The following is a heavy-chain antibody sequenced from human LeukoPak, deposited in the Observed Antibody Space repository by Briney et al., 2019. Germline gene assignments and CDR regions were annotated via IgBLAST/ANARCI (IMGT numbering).Heavy chain of an antibody. CDR1: GYTFTGYH. V-gene: IGHV1-2*02. CDR2: INPNSGGT. Sequence: ASVKVSCKASGYTFTGYHMHWVRQAPGQGLEWMAWINPNSGGTNYAQKFQGRVTMTRDTSISTAYMDLSRLRSDDTAVYYCARAALWFGELDYYMDVWGKGTTVTVSS. J-gene: IGHJ6*03. CDR3: ARAALWFGELDYYMDV. D-gene: IGHD3-10*01.